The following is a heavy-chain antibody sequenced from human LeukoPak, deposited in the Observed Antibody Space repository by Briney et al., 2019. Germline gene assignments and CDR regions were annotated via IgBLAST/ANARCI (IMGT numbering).Heavy chain of an antibody. Sequence: SETLSLTCAVSGYSISSGYYWGWIRQPPGKGLEWIGSIFRSGSTHYHPSLKSRVTISVDTSKDQFSLKLSSVTAADTAVYYCARHAYCSGGSCPDFWGQGTLVTVSS. J-gene: IGHJ4*02. CDR3: ARHAYCSGGSCPDF. D-gene: IGHD2-15*01. V-gene: IGHV4-38-2*01. CDR1: GYSISSGYY. CDR2: IFRSGST.